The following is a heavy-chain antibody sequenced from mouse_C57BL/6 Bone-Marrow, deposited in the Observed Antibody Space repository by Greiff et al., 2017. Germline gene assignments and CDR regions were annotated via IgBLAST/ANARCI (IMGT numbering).Heavy chain of an antibody. V-gene: IGHV1-81*01. CDR2: IYPRRGNT. Sequence: QVQLQQSGAELARPGASVKLSCKASGYTFTSYGISWVKQRTGQGLEWIGEIYPRRGNTYYNEKFKGKATLTADKSSSTAYMELRSLTSEDSAVYFCARARYWYFDVWGTGTTVTVSS. J-gene: IGHJ1*03. CDR1: GYTFTSYG. CDR3: ARARYWYFDV.